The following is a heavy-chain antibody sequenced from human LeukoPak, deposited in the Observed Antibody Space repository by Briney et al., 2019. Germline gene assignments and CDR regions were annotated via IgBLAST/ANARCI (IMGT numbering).Heavy chain of an antibody. CDR3: ANLYGDNFDY. J-gene: IGHJ4*02. V-gene: IGHV3-30*18. CDR1: GFTFSSYG. CDR2: ISYDGSNK. Sequence: PGGSLRLSRAASGFTFSSYGVHWVRQAPGKGLEWVAVISYDGSNKYYADSVKGRFTISRDNSKNTLYLQMNSLRAEDTAVYYCANLYGDNFDYWGQGTLVTVSS. D-gene: IGHD4-17*01.